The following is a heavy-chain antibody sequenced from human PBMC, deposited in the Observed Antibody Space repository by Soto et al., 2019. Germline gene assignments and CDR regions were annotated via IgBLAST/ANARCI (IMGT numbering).Heavy chain of an antibody. CDR1: GLHLSNHW. J-gene: IGHJ5*02. CDR2: ITSDGKSK. CDR3: ARESGDWPLNWFDP. D-gene: IGHD2-21*02. V-gene: IGHV3-74*01. Sequence: GSLRLSGAAAGLHLSNHWMPWVRQRPAEGLVWVSRITSDGKSKAYAESVKGRFAISRDNAKKTLYLQMNGLTAEDTAVYYCARESGDWPLNWFDPWGQGTLVTVSS.